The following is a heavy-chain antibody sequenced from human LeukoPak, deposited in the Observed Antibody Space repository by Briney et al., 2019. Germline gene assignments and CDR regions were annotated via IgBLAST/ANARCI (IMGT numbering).Heavy chain of an antibody. J-gene: IGHJ4*02. V-gene: IGHV1-69*01. Sequence: SVKVSCKASGGTFSSYAISWVRQAPGQGLEWMGGIIPIFGTANYAQKFQGRVTITADESTSTAYMELSSLRSEDTAMYYCARSPNYDSSGYYHYYFDYWGQGTLVTVSS. CDR3: ARSPNYDSSGYYHYYFDY. D-gene: IGHD3-22*01. CDR1: GGTFSSYA. CDR2: IIPIFGTA.